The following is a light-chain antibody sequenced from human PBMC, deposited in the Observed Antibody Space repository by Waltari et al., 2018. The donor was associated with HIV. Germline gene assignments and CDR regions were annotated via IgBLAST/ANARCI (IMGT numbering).Light chain of an antibody. V-gene: IGLV2-23*02. CDR2: EDN. CDR3: SSYTSFSTVL. Sequence: QSALTQPASVSGSPGQSLTISCTGSSSDVGTYSLVSWYQHHPGKAPKLMIYEDNKRPSGVSNRFSGSKSGNTASLTISGLQAEDEADYYCSSYTSFSTVLFGGGTKLTVL. J-gene: IGLJ2*01. CDR1: SSDVGTYSL.